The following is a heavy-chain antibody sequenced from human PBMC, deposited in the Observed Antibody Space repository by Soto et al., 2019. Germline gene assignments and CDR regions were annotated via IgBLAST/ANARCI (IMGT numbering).Heavy chain of an antibody. J-gene: IGHJ4*02. D-gene: IGHD3-16*01. Sequence: ASVQVSCKASGYTFRYDDIIWVRQATGQGLEWMGWMNPNSGNTGYAQKFQGRITMTRNTSISTAYMEMNSLTSEDTAVYYCARVGAWALRNLDYWGQGTRVTVSS. CDR2: MNPNSGNT. V-gene: IGHV1-8*01. CDR1: GYTFRYDD. CDR3: ARVGAWALRNLDY.